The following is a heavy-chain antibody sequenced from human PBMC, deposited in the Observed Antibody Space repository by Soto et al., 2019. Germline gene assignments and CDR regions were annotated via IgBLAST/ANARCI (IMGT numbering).Heavy chain of an antibody. Sequence: RSQTLSLTCAISGDSVSSDTVVWNWIRLSPSRGLEWLGRTYYRSKWYHEYAVFVQSRISINPDTSKNHFSLQLNSVTPEDTAVYYCARGIYDTSVGTAFDVWGQGTKVTVSS. V-gene: IGHV6-1*01. CDR3: ARGIYDTSVGTAFDV. J-gene: IGHJ3*01. CDR2: TYYRSKWYH. D-gene: IGHD3-22*01. CDR1: GDSVSSDTVV.